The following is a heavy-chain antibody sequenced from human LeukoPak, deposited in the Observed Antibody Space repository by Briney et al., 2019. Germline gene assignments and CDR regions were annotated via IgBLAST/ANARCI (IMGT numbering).Heavy chain of an antibody. V-gene: IGHV3-43*02. D-gene: IGHD5-12*01. J-gene: IGHJ4*02. CDR3: AKARGYSGF. CDR2: ISGDGGDT. Sequence: PGGSLRLSCAASGFTFDDYAMHWVRQAPGKGLEWVCLISGDGGDTFYADSVKGRFTITRDNSKKSLYLQMNSLRTEDTAFYYCAKARGYSGFWGQGTLVTVSS. CDR1: GFTFDDYA.